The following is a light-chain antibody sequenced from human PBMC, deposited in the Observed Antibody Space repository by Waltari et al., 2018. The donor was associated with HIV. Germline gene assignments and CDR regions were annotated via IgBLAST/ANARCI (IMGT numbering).Light chain of an antibody. Sequence: SYELTQPPSVSVSPGQTARITCSGDALPKQYAYWYQQKPGQAPVLVIYKDSERPSGIPERFSGSSSGTTVTLTISGVQAEDEAYYYCQSADSSGYVVFGGGTKLTVL. J-gene: IGLJ2*01. CDR2: KDS. V-gene: IGLV3-25*03. CDR1: ALPKQY. CDR3: QSADSSGYVV.